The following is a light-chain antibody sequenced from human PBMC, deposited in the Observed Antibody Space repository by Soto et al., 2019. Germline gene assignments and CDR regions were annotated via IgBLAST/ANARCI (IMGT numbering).Light chain of an antibody. Sequence: DIQMTQSPCSLSASVGARATIAFPASQGIRNDLGWYQQKPGKAPKRLIYAAYSLQSGIPSRFSGSGSGSEFTLTICSLQPEEFATYYCLQHNSYPWTFGQGTKLEIK. CDR1: QGIRND. CDR3: LQHNSYPWT. J-gene: IGKJ1*01. CDR2: AAY. V-gene: IGKV1-17*01.